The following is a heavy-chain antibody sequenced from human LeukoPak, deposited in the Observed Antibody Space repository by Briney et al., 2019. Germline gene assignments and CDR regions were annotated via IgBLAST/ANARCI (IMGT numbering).Heavy chain of an antibody. V-gene: IGHV3-23*01. D-gene: IGHD3-22*01. CDR1: GFTFSTFA. J-gene: IGHJ4*02. Sequence: GGSLRLSCTASGFTFSTFAMTWVRQAPGRGLEWVSAVSANGADTFYADSVRGRFTISRDNSKNTLYLHMNGLRAEDTATYYCAKDLMPHSSGSLFDYWGPGTLVTVSS. CDR2: VSANGADT. CDR3: AKDLMPHSSGSLFDY.